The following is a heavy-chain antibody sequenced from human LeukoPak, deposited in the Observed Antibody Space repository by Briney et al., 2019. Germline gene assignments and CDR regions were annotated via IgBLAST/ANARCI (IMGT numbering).Heavy chain of an antibody. Sequence: GGSLRLSCAASGFTSSSYAMSWVRQAPGKGLEWVSAISGSGGGTYYADSVKGRFTISRDNSKNTLYLQMNSLRAEDTAVYYCAKGSSGIAVAGKIHWGQGTLVTVSS. CDR3: AKGSSGIAVAGKIH. J-gene: IGHJ4*02. CDR1: GFTSSSYA. D-gene: IGHD6-19*01. CDR2: ISGSGGGT. V-gene: IGHV3-23*01.